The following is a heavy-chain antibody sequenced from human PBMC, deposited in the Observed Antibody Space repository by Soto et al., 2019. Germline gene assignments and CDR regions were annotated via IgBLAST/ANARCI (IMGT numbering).Heavy chain of an antibody. CDR2: INPSGGST. CDR3: ARSYYYDSSGYREPYYYYGMDV. J-gene: IGHJ6*02. Sequence: GASVKVSCKASGYIFTSYYMHWVRQAPGQGLEWMGIINPSGGSTSYAQKFQGRVTMTRDTSTSTVYMELSSLRSEDTAVYYCARSYYYDSSGYREPYYYYGMDVWGQGTTVTVSS. V-gene: IGHV1-46*01. D-gene: IGHD3-22*01. CDR1: GYIFTSYY.